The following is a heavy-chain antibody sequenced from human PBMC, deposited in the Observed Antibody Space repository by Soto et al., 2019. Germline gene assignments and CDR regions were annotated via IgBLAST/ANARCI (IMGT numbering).Heavy chain of an antibody. CDR2: ITPMFGTA. CDR3: AQTLGLAVAGPGRFDL. Sequence: QVQLVQSGAEVKKYGSSVKVSCKASGGTFSWYAISWVRQAPGQGLEWMGGITPMFGTANYAQKFQGRVTITADESTSTAYMELSSLRSDDTAVYYCAQTLGLAVAGPGRFDLWGRGTLVTVSS. D-gene: IGHD6-19*01. V-gene: IGHV1-69*12. CDR1: GGTFSWYA. J-gene: IGHJ2*01.